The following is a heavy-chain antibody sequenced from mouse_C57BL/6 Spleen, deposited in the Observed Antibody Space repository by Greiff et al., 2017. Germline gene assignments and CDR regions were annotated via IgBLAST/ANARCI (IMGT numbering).Heavy chain of an antibody. V-gene: IGHV1-42*01. Sequence: VQLQQSGPELVKPGASVKISCKATGYSFTGYYMNWVKQSPEKSLEWIGEINPSTGGTTYNQKFKAKATLTVDKASSTDYMQLKRLTSEDSAVYYCARGGSSYGFDYWGQGTTLTVSS. CDR2: INPSTGGT. CDR1: GYSFTGYY. CDR3: ARGGSSYGFDY. D-gene: IGHD1-1*01. J-gene: IGHJ2*01.